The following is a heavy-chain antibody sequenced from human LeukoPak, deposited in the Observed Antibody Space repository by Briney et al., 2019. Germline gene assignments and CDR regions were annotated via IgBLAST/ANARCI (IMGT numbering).Heavy chain of an antibody. D-gene: IGHD3-10*01. CDR3: ARDFKLWFGSYYYYYMDV. V-gene: IGHV3-53*01. CDR1: AFSVGSNY. CDR2: IYSGGST. Sequence: PGGSLRLSCAASAFSVGSNYMTWVRQAPGKGLEWVSVIYSGGSTYYADSVKGRFTISRDNSKNTLYLQMNSLRAEDTAVYYCARDFKLWFGSYYYYYMDVWGKGTTVTISS. J-gene: IGHJ6*03.